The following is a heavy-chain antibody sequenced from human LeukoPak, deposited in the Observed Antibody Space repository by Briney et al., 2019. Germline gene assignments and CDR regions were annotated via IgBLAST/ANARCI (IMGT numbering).Heavy chain of an antibody. CDR1: GFTFSSYA. J-gene: IGHJ4*02. CDR2: ISYDGSNK. V-gene: IGHV3-30*04. CDR3: ARDSARRYCSSTSCYLYYFDY. D-gene: IGHD2-2*01. Sequence: PGGSLRLSCAASGFTFSSYAMHWVRKAPGKGLEWVAVISYDGSNKYYADSVKGRFTISRDNSKNTLYLQMNSLRAEDTAVYYCARDSARRYCSSTSCYLYYFDYWGQGTLVTVSS.